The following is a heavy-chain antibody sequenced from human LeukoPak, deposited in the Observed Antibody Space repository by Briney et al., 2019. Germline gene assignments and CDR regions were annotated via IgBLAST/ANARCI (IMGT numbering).Heavy chain of an antibody. Sequence: PGGSLRLSCAASGFTFSNYAMSWVRHTPGKGLEWVSIIRGSDGSTYYADSVKGRFTTSRDNPKNTPYLEMNNLRAEDTALYYCAKARYTAGWYTFDYWGQGTQVTVSS. CDR2: IRGSDGST. D-gene: IGHD6-19*01. J-gene: IGHJ4*02. CDR1: GFTFSNYA. V-gene: IGHV3-23*01. CDR3: AKARYTAGWYTFDY.